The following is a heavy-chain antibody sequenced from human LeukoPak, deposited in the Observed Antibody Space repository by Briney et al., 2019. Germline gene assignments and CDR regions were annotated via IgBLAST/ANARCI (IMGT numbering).Heavy chain of an antibody. CDR1: GGSVSSASYY. D-gene: IGHD1-26*01. V-gene: IGHV4-61*01. J-gene: IGHJ4*02. CDR2: IYYDGGT. Sequence: PSETLSLTCTVSGGSVSSASYYWSWIRQPPRGGLEWIGFIYYDGGTSHNPSLKSRVTLSVDTSKNQFSLKLTSVTAADSALYFCARILVGATTDYWGQGTLVTVSS. CDR3: ARILVGATTDY.